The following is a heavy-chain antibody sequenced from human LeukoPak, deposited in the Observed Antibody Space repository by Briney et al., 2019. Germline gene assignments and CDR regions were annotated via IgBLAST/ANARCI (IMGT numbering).Heavy chain of an antibody. V-gene: IGHV3-48*02. CDR3: ARVAAGYSVNYFDY. J-gene: IGHJ4*02. Sequence: PGGSLRLSCAASGFTFSSYDMHWVRHATGKGLQWVSTIGGGGGTTYYADSVKGRFTISRDNVENSLYLQMNSLRDEDTAVYYCARVAAGYSVNYFDYWGQGTLVTVSS. D-gene: IGHD4-23*01. CDR1: GFTFSSYD. CDR2: IGGGGGTT.